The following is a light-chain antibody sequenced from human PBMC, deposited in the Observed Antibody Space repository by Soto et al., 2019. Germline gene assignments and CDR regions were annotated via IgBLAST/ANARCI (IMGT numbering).Light chain of an antibody. J-gene: IGLJ2*01. Sequence: QSALTQPASVSGSPGQSITISCTGTSSDVGGYNYVSWYQQHTGKAPKVMIYDVSKRPSGISNRFSGSKSGNTASLTISGLQVEDEADYYCSSDTSGSTRVVFGGGTKLTVL. CDR1: SSDVGGYNY. V-gene: IGLV2-14*03. CDR3: SSDTSGSTRVV. CDR2: DVS.